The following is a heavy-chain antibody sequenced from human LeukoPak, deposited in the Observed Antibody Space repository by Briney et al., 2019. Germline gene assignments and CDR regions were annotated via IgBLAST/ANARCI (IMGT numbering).Heavy chain of an antibody. V-gene: IGHV3-53*01. CDR1: GFTVSSNY. D-gene: IGHD4-17*01. CDR2: IYSGGST. CDR3: ARDNPEYGDYSFDY. J-gene: IGHJ4*02. Sequence: GGSLRLSCAAAGFTVSSNYMSWVRQAPGKGLGWVSVIYSGGSTYYADSVKGRFTISRDNSKNTLYLQMNSLRAEDTAVYYCARDNPEYGDYSFDYWGQGTLVTVSS.